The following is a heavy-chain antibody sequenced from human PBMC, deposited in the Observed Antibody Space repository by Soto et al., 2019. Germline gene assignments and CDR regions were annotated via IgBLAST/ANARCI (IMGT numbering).Heavy chain of an antibody. Sequence: EVQLVESGGGLVQPGGSLRLSCEASRGAFGDYCMHWVRQAPGKGLVWVSRINRDANDIVYADSVKGRFTASSDNAKYMVLLRMVSLRVAEYAWSFDDSDVPRNWFDSWGQGTLVTVSS. J-gene: IGHJ5*01. CDR1: RGAFGDYC. V-gene: IGHV3-74*03. CDR2: INRDANDI. CDR3: DSDVPRNWFDS. D-gene: IGHD4-4*01.